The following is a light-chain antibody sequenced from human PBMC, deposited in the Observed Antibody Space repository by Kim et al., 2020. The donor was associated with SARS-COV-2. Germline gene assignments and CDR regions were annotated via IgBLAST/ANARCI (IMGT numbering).Light chain of an antibody. Sequence: GQSVTISCTGTRSDVGGYNYVTWYQRHPGKAPELMIYEVTTRPSGVPDRFSGSKSGNTASLTVSGLQAEDEADYYCTSYAGSNNVVFGGGTQLTVL. CDR1: RSDVGGYNY. V-gene: IGLV2-8*01. J-gene: IGLJ2*01. CDR3: TSYAGSNNVV. CDR2: EVT.